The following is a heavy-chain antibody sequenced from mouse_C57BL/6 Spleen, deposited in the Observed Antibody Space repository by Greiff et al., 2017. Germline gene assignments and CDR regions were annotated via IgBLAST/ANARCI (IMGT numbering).Heavy chain of an antibody. CDR3: ARRTPDYSYAMYY. Sequence: QVQLQQPGAELVMPGASVKLSCKASGYTFTSYWMHWVKQRPGQGLEWIGEIDPSDSYTNYNQKFKGKSTLTVDKSSSTAYMQLSSLTSDDSAVYYCARRTPDYSYAMYYWGQGTSVTVSS. D-gene: IGHD2-4*01. CDR2: IDPSDSYT. V-gene: IGHV1-69*01. J-gene: IGHJ4*01. CDR1: GYTFTSYW.